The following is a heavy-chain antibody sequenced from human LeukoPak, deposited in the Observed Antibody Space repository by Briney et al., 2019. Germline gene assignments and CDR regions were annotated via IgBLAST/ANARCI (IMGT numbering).Heavy chain of an antibody. CDR3: ASRKWEFDY. D-gene: IGHD1-26*01. CDR2: ISYDGSNK. Sequence: GGSLRLSCAASGFTFSSYGMHWVRQAPGKGLEWVAVISYDGSNKYYADSVKGRFTISRDNSKNTLYLQMNSLRAEDTAVYYCASRKWEFDYWGQGTLVTVSS. V-gene: IGHV3-30*03. CDR1: GFTFSSYG. J-gene: IGHJ4*02.